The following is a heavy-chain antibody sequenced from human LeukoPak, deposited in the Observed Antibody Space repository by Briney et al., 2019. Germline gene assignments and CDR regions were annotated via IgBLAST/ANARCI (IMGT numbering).Heavy chain of an antibody. CDR2: IYSGGST. CDR1: GFTVSSNY. Sequence: GGSLRLSCAASGFTVSSNYMSWVRQAPGKGLEWVSVIYSGGSTYYADSVKGRFTISRDNSKNTLYLQMNSLRAEDTAVYYCARVGTGTPYYYYYMDVWGKGTTVTVSS. D-gene: IGHD1-7*01. J-gene: IGHJ6*03. V-gene: IGHV3-66*02. CDR3: ARVGTGTPYYYYYMDV.